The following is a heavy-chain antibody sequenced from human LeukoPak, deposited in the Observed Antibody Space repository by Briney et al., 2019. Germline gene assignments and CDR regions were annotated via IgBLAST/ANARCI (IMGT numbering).Heavy chain of an antibody. V-gene: IGHV4-34*01. Sequence: SETLSLTCAVYGGSFSGYYWSWIRQPPGKGLEWIGEINHSGSTNYNPSLKSRVTISVDTSKNQFSLKLSSVTAADTAVYYCARRYLGVTGEFDYWGQGTLVTVSS. D-gene: IGHD1-1*01. CDR1: GGSFSGYY. CDR3: ARRYLGVTGEFDY. CDR2: INHSGST. J-gene: IGHJ4*02.